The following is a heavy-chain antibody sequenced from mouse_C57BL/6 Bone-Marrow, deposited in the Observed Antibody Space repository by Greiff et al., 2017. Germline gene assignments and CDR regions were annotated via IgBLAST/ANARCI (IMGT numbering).Heavy chain of an antibody. CDR3: ARVEYDGSSGDWYFDV. D-gene: IGHD1-1*01. Sequence: QVQLKESGPELVKPGASVKLSCKASGYTFTSYDINWVKQRPGQGLEWIGWIYPRDGSNTYNEKFKGKATLTVDTSSSTAYMELHSLTSEDSAVYFWARVEYDGSSGDWYFDVWGTGTTVTVSS. J-gene: IGHJ1*03. CDR2: IYPRDGSN. V-gene: IGHV1-85*01. CDR1: GYTFTSYD.